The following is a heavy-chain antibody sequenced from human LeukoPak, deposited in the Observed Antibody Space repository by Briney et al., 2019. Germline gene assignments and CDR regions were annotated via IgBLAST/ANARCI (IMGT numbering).Heavy chain of an antibody. J-gene: IGHJ4*02. D-gene: IGHD7-27*01. CDR1: GFTFSSYG. CDR2: IRYDGSNK. V-gene: IGHV3-30*02. CDR3: AKAPDELGTSYFDY. Sequence: GGSLRLSCAASGFTFSSYGMHWVRQAPGKGLEWVAFIRYDGSNKYYADSVKGRFTISRDNSKNTLYLQMNSLRAEDTAVYYCAKAPDELGTSYFDYWGQGTLVTVSS.